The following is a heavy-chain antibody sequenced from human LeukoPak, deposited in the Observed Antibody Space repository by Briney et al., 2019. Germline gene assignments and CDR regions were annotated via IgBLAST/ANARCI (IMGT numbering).Heavy chain of an antibody. V-gene: IGHV4-59*01. D-gene: IGHD5-24*01. CDR2: IYYSGST. Sequence: ASETLSLTCTVSNGSISTYYWTWIRQPPGKGLEWIGYIYYSGSTNYNPSLKSRVTISVDTSKNQFSLKLSSVTAADTAVYYCARLGRWLQFPYFDYWGQGTLVTVSS. CDR3: ARLGRWLQFPYFDY. CDR1: NGSISTYY. J-gene: IGHJ4*02.